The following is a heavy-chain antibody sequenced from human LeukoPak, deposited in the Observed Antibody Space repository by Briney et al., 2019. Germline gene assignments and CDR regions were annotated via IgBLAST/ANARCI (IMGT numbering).Heavy chain of an antibody. J-gene: IGHJ4*02. CDR2: ISYDGSNK. V-gene: IGHV3-30*18. CDR1: GFTFSSYG. CDR3: AKDKYGSSGWYAAFDY. Sequence: PGGSLRLSCAASGFTFSSYGMHWVRQAPGKGLEWVAVISYDGSNKYYVDSVKGRFTISRDNSKNTLYLQMNSLRAEDTAVYYCAKDKYGSSGWYAAFDYWGQGTLVTVSS. D-gene: IGHD6-19*01.